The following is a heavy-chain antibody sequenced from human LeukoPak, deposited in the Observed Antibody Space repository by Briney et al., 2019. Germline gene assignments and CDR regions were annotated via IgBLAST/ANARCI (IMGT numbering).Heavy chain of an antibody. CDR2: INPNSGGT. J-gene: IGHJ6*03. CDR1: GYTSTGYY. V-gene: IGHV1-2*02. Sequence: ASVKVSCKASGYTSTGYYMHWVRQAPGQGLEWMGWINPNSGGTNYAQKFQGRVTMTRDTSISTAYMELSRLRSDDTAVYYCARDLTPDYYGSGSYYMDVWGKGTTVTVSS. D-gene: IGHD3-10*01. CDR3: ARDLTPDYYGSGSYYMDV.